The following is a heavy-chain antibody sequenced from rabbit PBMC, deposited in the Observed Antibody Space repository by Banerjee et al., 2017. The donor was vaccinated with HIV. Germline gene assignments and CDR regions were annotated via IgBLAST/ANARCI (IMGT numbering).Heavy chain of an antibody. D-gene: IGHD2-1*01. Sequence: QSLEESGGDLVKPGASLTLTCTASGFSFSSGYDMCWVRQAPGKGLEWIGCIRAGSSGSTYYASWAKGRFTISETSSTTVTLQMTSLTAADTATYFCARSDYGGASNFKLWGPGTLVTVS. V-gene: IGHV1S40*01. CDR1: GFSFSSGYD. CDR3: ARSDYGGASNFKL. CDR2: IRAGSSGST. J-gene: IGHJ4*01.